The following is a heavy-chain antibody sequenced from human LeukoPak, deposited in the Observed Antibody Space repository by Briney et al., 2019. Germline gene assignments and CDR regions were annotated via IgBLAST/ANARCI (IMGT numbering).Heavy chain of an antibody. J-gene: IGHJ4*02. V-gene: IGHV4-61*02. D-gene: IGHD6-13*01. Sequence: PSQTLSLTCTVSGGSISSGSYYWSWIRQPAGKGLEWIGRIYTSGSTNYNPSLKSRVTISVDTSKNQFSLKLSSVTAADTAVYYCARDTLIAAFDYWGQGTLVTVSS. CDR2: IYTSGST. CDR3: ARDTLIAAFDY. CDR1: GGSISSGSYY.